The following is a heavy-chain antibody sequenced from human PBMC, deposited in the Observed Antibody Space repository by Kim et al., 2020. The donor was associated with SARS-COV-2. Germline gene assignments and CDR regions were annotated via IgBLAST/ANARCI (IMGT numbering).Heavy chain of an antibody. Sequence: GGSLRLTCAASGFTFSDYAMHWVRQAPGKGLEWVSPISGDGGSTYYADSVKGRFTISRDNSKNTLYLQMNSLRTEDTAVYYCAKDNDDSSGYYDLALDYWGQGTLATVS. D-gene: IGHD3-22*01. J-gene: IGHJ4*02. CDR3: AKDNDDSSGYYDLALDY. CDR1: GFTFSDYA. CDR2: ISGDGGST. V-gene: IGHV3-23*01.